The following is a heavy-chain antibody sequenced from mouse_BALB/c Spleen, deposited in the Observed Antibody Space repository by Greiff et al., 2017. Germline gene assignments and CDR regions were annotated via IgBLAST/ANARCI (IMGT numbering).Heavy chain of an antibody. J-gene: IGHJ4*01. CDR3: ARRGYYGNYVYAMDY. CDR1: GYSITSDYA. D-gene: IGHD2-1*01. V-gene: IGHV3-2*02. Sequence: EVQGVESGPGLVKPSQSLSLTCTVTGYSITSDYAWNWIRQFPGNKLEWMGYISYSGSTSYNPSLKSRISITRDTSKNQFFLQLNSVTTEDTATYYCARRGYYGNYVYAMDYWGQGTSVTVSS. CDR2: ISYSGST.